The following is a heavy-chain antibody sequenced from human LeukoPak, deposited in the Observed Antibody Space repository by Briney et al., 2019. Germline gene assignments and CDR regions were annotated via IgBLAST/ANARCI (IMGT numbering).Heavy chain of an antibody. V-gene: IGHV3-30-3*01. CDR1: GFTFSSYA. CDR2: ISYDGSNK. CDR3: AREFIAVAGTAAFDI. Sequence: QPGGSLRLSCAASGFTFSSYAMHWVRQAPGKGLEWVAVISYDGSNKYYADSVKGRFTISRDNSKNTLYLQMNSLRAEDTAVYYCAREFIAVAGTAAFDIWGQGTMVTVSS. J-gene: IGHJ3*02. D-gene: IGHD6-19*01.